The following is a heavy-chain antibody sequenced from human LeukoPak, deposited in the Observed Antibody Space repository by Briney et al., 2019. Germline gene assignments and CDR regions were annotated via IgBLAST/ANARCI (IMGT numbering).Heavy chain of an antibody. V-gene: IGHV3-74*01. Sequence: PGGSLRLSCAASGFTVSSNYMSWVRQAPGKGLVWVSRINSDGSSTNYADSVKGRFTISRDNAKNTLYLQMNSLRAEDTAVYYCARQVNYGMDVWGQGTTVTVSS. CDR1: GFTVSSNY. CDR3: ARQVNYGMDV. J-gene: IGHJ6*02. CDR2: INSDGSST. D-gene: IGHD2-21*01.